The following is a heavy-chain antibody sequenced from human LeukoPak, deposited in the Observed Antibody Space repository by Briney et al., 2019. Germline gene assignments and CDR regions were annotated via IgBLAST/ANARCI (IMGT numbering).Heavy chain of an antibody. J-gene: IGHJ4*02. V-gene: IGHV3-23*01. CDR1: GFTFSSYE. D-gene: IGHD2-15*01. CDR2: ISGSGRGGST. CDR3: AKSGLNRFDY. Sequence: GGSLRLSCAASGFTFSSYEMNWVRQAPGKGLEWVSNISGSGRGGSTYYAESVKGRFTISRDNSKNTLYLQMNSLRAEDTAVYYCAKSGLNRFDYWGQGTLVTVSS.